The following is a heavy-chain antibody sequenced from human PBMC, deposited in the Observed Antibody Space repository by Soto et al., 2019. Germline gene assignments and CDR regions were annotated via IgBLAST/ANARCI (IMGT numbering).Heavy chain of an antibody. CDR2: INPNSGGT. V-gene: IGHV1-2*02. CDR1: GYTFTGYY. D-gene: IGHD3-10*01. Sequence: GAAVKVSCKASGYTFTGYYMHWVRQAPGQGLEWMGWINPNSGGTNYAQKFQGRVTMTRDTPISTAYMELSRLRSDDTAVYYCARIAQFGELLSPFDYWGQGTLVTVSS. J-gene: IGHJ4*02. CDR3: ARIAQFGELLSPFDY.